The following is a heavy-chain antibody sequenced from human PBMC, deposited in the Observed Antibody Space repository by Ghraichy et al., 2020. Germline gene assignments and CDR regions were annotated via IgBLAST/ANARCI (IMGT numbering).Heavy chain of an antibody. J-gene: IGHJ3*02. Sequence: SQTLSLTCAISGDSVSSNSAAWNWIRQSPSRGLEWLGRTYYRSKWYNDYAVSVKSRITINPDTSKNQFSLQLNSVTPEDTAVYYCARRYYYDSSGYYGGSPFDIWGQGTMVTVSS. CDR1: GDSVSSNSAA. CDR3: ARRYYYDSSGYYGGSPFDI. CDR2: TYYRSKWYN. V-gene: IGHV6-1*01. D-gene: IGHD3-22*01.